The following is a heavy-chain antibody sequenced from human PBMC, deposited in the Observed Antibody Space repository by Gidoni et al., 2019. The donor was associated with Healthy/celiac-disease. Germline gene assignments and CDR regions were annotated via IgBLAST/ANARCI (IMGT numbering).Heavy chain of an antibody. D-gene: IGHD2-2*01. J-gene: IGHJ6*02. CDR1: GYTFTSYG. V-gene: IGHV1-18*01. CDR3: ARDSGIVVVPAAIGWGYYYYGMDV. CDR2: ISAYNGNT. Sequence: QVQLVQSGAEVTKPGASVTVSCKASGYTFTSYGISWVRQAPGQGLEWMGWISAYNGNTNYAQKLQGRVTMTTDTSTSTAYMELRSLRSDDTAVYYCARDSGIVVVPAAIGWGYYYYGMDVWGQGTTVTVSS.